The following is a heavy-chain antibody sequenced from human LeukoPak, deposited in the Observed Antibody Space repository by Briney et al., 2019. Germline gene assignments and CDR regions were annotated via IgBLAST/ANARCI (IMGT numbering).Heavy chain of an antibody. CDR3: ARSNGGRGYSGYEIGY. D-gene: IGHD5-12*01. CDR2: FIPILGTA. J-gene: IGHJ4*02. V-gene: IGHV1-69*13. Sequence: SVKVSCKASGGTFSDYALNWVRQAPGQGLEWMGVFIPILGTANSTQKFQGRVTITADESTSTAYMELSSLRSEDTAVYYCARSNGGRGYSGYEIGYWGQGTLVTVSS. CDR1: GGTFSDYA.